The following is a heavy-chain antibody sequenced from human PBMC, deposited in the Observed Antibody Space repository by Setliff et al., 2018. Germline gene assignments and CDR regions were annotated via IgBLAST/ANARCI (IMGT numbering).Heavy chain of an antibody. CDR3: ARGLNSVSWTFAY. CDR2: IYSTGST. CDR1: GDSIYNHF. J-gene: IGHJ4*02. V-gene: IGHV4-4*08. Sequence: TSETLSLTCTVSGDSIYNHFWSWVRQPPGKGLEWIGCIYSTGSTNYNPSLKSRVAISIDTSKNQFSLKVNSVTAADTAIYYCARGLNSVSWTFAYWGQGSLVTVSS. D-gene: IGHD2-15*01.